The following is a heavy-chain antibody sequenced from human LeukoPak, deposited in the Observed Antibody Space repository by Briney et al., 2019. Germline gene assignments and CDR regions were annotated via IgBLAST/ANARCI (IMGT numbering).Heavy chain of an antibody. CDR2: INTDGSTT. V-gene: IGHV3-74*01. J-gene: IGHJ4*02. CDR1: GFTFSSYW. Sequence: GGSLRLSCAASGFTFSSYWMHWVRHAPGKGRVWVSRINTDGSTTSYADSVKGRFTISRDNAENTLYLQMNSLRAEDTAVYYCARASDSSGYYDYWGQGTLVTVSS. CDR3: ARASDSSGYYDY. D-gene: IGHD3-22*01.